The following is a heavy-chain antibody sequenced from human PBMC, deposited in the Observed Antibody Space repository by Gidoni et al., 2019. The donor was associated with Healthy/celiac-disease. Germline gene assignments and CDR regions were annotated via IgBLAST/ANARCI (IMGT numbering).Heavy chain of an antibody. J-gene: IGHJ6*02. CDR3: ARGSLEGGYSYGLDYGMDV. D-gene: IGHD5-18*01. V-gene: IGHV1-2*02. CDR2: INPNSGGT. CDR1: GYTFTGSY. Sequence: QVQLVQSGAEVKKPGASVKVSCTASGYTFTGSYLPWVRQAPGQGLEWMGWINPNSGGTNYAQKFQGRVTMTRDTSISTAYMELSRLRSDDTAVYYCARGSLEGGYSYGLDYGMDVWGQGTTVTVSS.